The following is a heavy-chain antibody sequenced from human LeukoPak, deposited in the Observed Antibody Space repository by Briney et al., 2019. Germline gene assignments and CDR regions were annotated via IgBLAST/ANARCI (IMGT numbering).Heavy chain of an antibody. V-gene: IGHV3-53*01. CDR1: GFTVSNNY. CDR2: IYSGGST. CDR3: ARGQRAAAGFDS. J-gene: IGHJ4*02. Sequence: PGGSLRLSCAASGFTVSNNYMNWVRQAPGHGLEWVSVIYSGGSTYYADSVQGRFTISRDNSKNTLYLQMNSLRAEDTAVYYCARGQRAAAGFDSWGQGTLVTVSS. D-gene: IGHD6-13*01.